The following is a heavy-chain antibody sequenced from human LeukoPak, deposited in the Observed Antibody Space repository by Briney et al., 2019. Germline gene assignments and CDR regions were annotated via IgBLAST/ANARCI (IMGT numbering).Heavy chain of an antibody. CDR1: GGTFSSYA. Sequence: ASVKVSCKASGGTFSSYAISWVRQAPGQGLEWMGRIIPILGIANYAQKFQGRVTITADKSTSTAYMELSSLRSEDTAVYYCARGASIVVVPAARVAFDIWGQGTMVTVSS. D-gene: IGHD2-2*01. CDR3: ARGASIVVVPAARVAFDI. J-gene: IGHJ3*02. V-gene: IGHV1-69*04. CDR2: IIPILGIA.